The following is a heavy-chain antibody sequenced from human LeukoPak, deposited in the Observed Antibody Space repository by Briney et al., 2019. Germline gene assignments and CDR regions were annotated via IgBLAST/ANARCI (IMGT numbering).Heavy chain of an antibody. CDR3: ARYSSSVYFFDY. D-gene: IGHD6-13*01. J-gene: IGHJ4*02. Sequence: GESLKISCKASGYNFTSYWIGWVRQMPGKGLEWMGIIYPGDSDTTYSPSFQGQVTISADKSISTAYLQWSSLKASDTAMYYCARYSSSVYFFDYWGQGTLVTVSS. CDR2: IYPGDSDT. V-gene: IGHV5-51*01. CDR1: GYNFTSYW.